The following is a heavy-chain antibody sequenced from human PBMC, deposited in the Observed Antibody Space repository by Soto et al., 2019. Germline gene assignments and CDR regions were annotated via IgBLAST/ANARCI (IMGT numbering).Heavy chain of an antibody. Sequence: QVQLQESGPGLVKPSGTLSLTCAVSGGSISSSNWWSWVRQPPGKGLEWIGEIYHSGSTNYNPSLKRRVPISVDKSQNQFSLKLSSVTAADTAVYYCARDYMVRGVMRWFDPWGQGTLVTVSS. J-gene: IGHJ5*02. CDR1: GGSISSSNW. V-gene: IGHV4-4*02. CDR2: IYHSGST. CDR3: ARDYMVRGVMRWFDP. D-gene: IGHD3-10*01.